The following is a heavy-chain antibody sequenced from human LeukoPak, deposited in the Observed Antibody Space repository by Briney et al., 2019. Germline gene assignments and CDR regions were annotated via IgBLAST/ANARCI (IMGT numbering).Heavy chain of an antibody. V-gene: IGHV1-24*01. CDR2: FDPEDGET. CDR1: GHTLTELS. J-gene: IGHJ4*02. D-gene: IGHD1-26*01. CDR3: ARAAYSGSYYVY. Sequence: ASVKVSCKVSGHTLTELSMHWVRQAPGKGLEWMGGFDPEDGETIYAQKFQGRVTMTTDTSTSTAYMELRSLRSDDTAVYYCARAAYSGSYYVYWGQGTLVTVSS.